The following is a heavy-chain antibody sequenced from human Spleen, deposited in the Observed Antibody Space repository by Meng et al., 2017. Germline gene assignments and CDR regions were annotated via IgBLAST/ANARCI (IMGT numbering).Heavy chain of an antibody. V-gene: IGHV3-33*08. CDR2: IWYDGSNK. J-gene: IGHJ4*02. CDR1: GFTFSTYG. D-gene: IGHD6-19*01. Sequence: GGSLRLSCAASGFTFSTYGMHWVRQAPGKGLEWVALIWYDGSNKYYADSVKGRFTISRDNSKNTLYLQMNSLRAEDTAVYYCARVPGIAVAGSPRGSDYWGQGTLVTVSS. CDR3: ARVPGIAVAGSPRGSDY.